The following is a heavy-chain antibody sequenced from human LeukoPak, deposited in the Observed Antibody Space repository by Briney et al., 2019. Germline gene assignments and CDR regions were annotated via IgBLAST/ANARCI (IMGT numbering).Heavy chain of an antibody. J-gene: IGHJ4*02. CDR2: IKSDGSST. V-gene: IGHV3-74*01. D-gene: IGHD2-15*01. Sequence: GGSLRLSCAASGFTFSSYWMHWVRQVPGKGLVWVSHIKSDGSSTSYADSVKGRFTISRDNAKNTLYLQMNSLRAEDTAVYYCARDRGGGCDFDYWGQGTLVTVSS. CDR1: GFTFSSYW. CDR3: ARDRGGGCDFDY.